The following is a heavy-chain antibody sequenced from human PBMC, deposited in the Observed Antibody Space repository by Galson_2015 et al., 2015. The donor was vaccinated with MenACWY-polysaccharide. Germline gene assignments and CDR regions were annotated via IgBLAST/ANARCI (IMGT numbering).Heavy chain of an antibody. D-gene: IGHD2-21*01. Sequence: KASGYRFTSYDINWVRQATGQGLEWMGWMNPNSGNTGYAQKFQGRVTMTSNSAIMTAYMELSGLRSEDTAVYYCARVIARKYTFTDSWGQGTLVTVSS. CDR3: ARVIARKYTFTDS. CDR2: MNPNSGNT. V-gene: IGHV1-8*01. J-gene: IGHJ4*02. CDR1: GYRFTSYD.